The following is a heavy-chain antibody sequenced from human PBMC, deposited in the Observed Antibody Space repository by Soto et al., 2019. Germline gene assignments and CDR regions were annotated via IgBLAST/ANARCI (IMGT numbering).Heavy chain of an antibody. CDR2: ISYDGRNK. V-gene: IGHV3-30*18. CDR1: GLTFSSYG. J-gene: IGHJ6*02. CDR3: AKSSTAEYYYYGMDV. Sequence: QVYLVESGGGVVQPGRSLRLSCAASGLTFSSYGMHWVRQGPGKGLEWVAVISYDGRNKYYADSVKGRFTISRDNSKNALDLQMNRRSAEDTAVDYCAKSSTAEYYYYGMDVWGQGTTVTVSS.